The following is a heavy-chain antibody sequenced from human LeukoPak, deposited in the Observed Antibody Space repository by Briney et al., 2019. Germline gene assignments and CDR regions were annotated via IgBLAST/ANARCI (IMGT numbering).Heavy chain of an antibody. Sequence: SETLFLTCAVYGGSFSGYYWSWIRQPPGKGLEWIGEINHSGSTNYNPSLKSRVTISVDTSKNQFSLKLSSVTAADTAVYYCARGQAYCSSTSCYFHGFPRWFDPWGQGTLVTVSS. CDR2: INHSGST. CDR1: GGSFSGYY. CDR3: ARGQAYCSSTSCYFHGFPRWFDP. D-gene: IGHD2-2*01. J-gene: IGHJ5*02. V-gene: IGHV4-34*01.